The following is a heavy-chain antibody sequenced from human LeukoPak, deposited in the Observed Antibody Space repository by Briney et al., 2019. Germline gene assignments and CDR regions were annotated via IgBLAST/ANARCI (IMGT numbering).Heavy chain of an antibody. D-gene: IGHD1-26*01. J-gene: IGHJ4*02. V-gene: IGHV1-2*06. Sequence: ASVKVSCKASGYTFTGYHMHWVRQAPGQGLEWMGRINPNSGDTNYAQKFQGRVTMTRDTSTSTVYMELSSLRSEDTAVYYCARIGEWELPDYWGQGTLVTVSS. CDR3: ARIGEWELPDY. CDR1: GYTFTGYH. CDR2: INPNSGDT.